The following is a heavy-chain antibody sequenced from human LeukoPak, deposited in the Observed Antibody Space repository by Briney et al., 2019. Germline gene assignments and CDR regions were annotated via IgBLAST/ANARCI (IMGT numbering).Heavy chain of an antibody. Sequence: PSETLSLTCTVSGGSINYYYWMWIRQPPGKGLEWIGYIYYSGSTNYNPSLKSRVTISIDTSKNQFSLRLTSVTAADTAVYYCARSLGAQLPPIHWGQGTLVTVSS. CDR2: IYYSGST. V-gene: IGHV4-59*01. D-gene: IGHD2-2*01. J-gene: IGHJ4*02. CDR3: ARSLGAQLPPIH. CDR1: GGSINYYY.